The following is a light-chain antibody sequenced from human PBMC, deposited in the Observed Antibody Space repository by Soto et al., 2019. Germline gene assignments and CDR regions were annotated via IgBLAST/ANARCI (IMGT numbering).Light chain of an antibody. CDR2: LGS. J-gene: IGKJ1*01. V-gene: IGKV2-28*01. CDR1: QSRLHTDGNDY. Sequence: DIVMTQSPLSLPVTPGEPASISCRSSQSRLHTDGNDYLDWYLQKPGQSPQLLMYLGSNRASGVPDRLSGSGSGTDFTLKISRVAAEDVGFYYCMQALQTPPTFGQGTKVEVK. CDR3: MQALQTPPT.